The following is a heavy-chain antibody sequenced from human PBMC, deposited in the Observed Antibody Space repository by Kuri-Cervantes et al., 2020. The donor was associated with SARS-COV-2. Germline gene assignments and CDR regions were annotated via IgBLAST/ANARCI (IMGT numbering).Heavy chain of an antibody. J-gene: IGHJ6*03. D-gene: IGHD1-7*01. Sequence: GESLKISCAASGFTFSSYSMNWVRQAPGKGLEWVSAISGSGGSTYYADSVKGRFTISRDNSKNTLYLQMNSLRAEDTAVYYCAKDGITWDYYYMDVWGKGTTVTVSS. CDR1: GFTFSSYS. V-gene: IGHV3-23*01. CDR3: AKDGITWDYYYMDV. CDR2: ISGSGGST.